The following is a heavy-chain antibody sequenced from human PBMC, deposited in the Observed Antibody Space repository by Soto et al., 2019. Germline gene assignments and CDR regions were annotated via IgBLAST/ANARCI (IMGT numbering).Heavy chain of an antibody. CDR1: GYTFTSYY. D-gene: IGHD6-19*01. J-gene: IGHJ3*02. V-gene: IGHV1-46*01. Sequence: ASVKVSCKASGYTFTSYYMHWVRQAPGQGLEWMGIINPSGGSTSYAQKFQGRVTMTRDTSTSTVYMELSSLRSEDTAVYYCAGVEIAVAGPRAFDIWGKGTMVTVSS. CDR3: AGVEIAVAGPRAFDI. CDR2: INPSGGST.